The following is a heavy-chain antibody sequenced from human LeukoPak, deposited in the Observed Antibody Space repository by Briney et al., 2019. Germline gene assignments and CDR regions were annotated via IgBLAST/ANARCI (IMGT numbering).Heavy chain of an antibody. Sequence: SETLSLTCTVSGGSISSSSYYWGWIRQPPGKGLEWIGSIYYSGSTYYNPSLKSRVTISVDTSKNQFSLKLSSVTAADTAVYYCARSQGGSSDYWGQGTLVTVSS. CDR1: GGSISSSSYY. V-gene: IGHV4-39*07. CDR2: IYYSGST. CDR3: ARSQGGSSDY. D-gene: IGHD5-12*01. J-gene: IGHJ4*02.